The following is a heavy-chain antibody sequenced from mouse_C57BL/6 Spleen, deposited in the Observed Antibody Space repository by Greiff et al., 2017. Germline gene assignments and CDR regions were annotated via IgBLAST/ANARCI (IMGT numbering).Heavy chain of an antibody. V-gene: IGHV1-52*01. J-gene: IGHJ3*01. CDR3: AREAGDGNYGFAY. D-gene: IGHD2-1*01. CDR2: IDPSDSET. CDR1: GYTFTSYW. Sequence: QVQLQQPGAELVRPGSSVKLSCKASGYTFTSYWMHWVNQRPIQGLEWIVNIDPSDSETPSNQKFKDKATLTVDKSSSTAYMQRSSLTAEDCAVYYCAREAGDGNYGFAYGGQGTLVTVSA.